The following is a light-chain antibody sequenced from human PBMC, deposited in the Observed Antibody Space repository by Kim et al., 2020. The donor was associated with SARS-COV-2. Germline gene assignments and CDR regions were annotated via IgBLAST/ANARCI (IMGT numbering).Light chain of an antibody. Sequence: RGTISCTGTSSNIGAGYDVHWYQQPPGTAPKLLIYGNSNRPAGVPDRFSGSKSGTSASLAITGLQAEDEADYYCQSYDSSLSGYVFGTGTKVTVL. J-gene: IGLJ1*01. CDR3: QSYDSSLSGYV. V-gene: IGLV1-40*01. CDR2: GNS. CDR1: SSNIGAGYD.